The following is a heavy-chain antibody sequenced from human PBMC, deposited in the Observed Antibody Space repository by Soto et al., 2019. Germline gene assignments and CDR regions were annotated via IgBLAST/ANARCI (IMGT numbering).Heavy chain of an antibody. V-gene: IGHV3-33*01. CDR3: ARDLRYCSGGSCYSFCPQVY. D-gene: IGHD2-15*01. Sequence: QVQLVESGGGVVQPGRSLRLSCAASGFTFSSYGMHWVRQAPGKGLAWVAVIWYDGSNKYYADSVKGRFTISRDNAKNTLYLQMNSLRAEDTAVYYCARDLRYCSGGSCYSFCPQVYWCQGTLVTVSS. CDR2: IWYDGSNK. J-gene: IGHJ4*02. CDR1: GFTFSSYG.